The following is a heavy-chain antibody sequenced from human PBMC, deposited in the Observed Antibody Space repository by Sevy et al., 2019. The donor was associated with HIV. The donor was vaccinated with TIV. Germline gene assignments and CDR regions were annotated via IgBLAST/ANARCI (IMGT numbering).Heavy chain of an antibody. CDR3: ARLHGSTEFGYYFDY. D-gene: IGHD2-15*01. CDR2: IRPYNGNT. Sequence: ASVKVSCKASGYTFTSYGLSWVLQAPGQGLEWMGGIRPYNGNTDYAQKLQGRVTVTKDTSTTTDYMELRSLRSDDTALYYCARLHGSTEFGYYFDYWGQGTLVTVSS. CDR1: GYTFTSYG. J-gene: IGHJ4*02. V-gene: IGHV1-18*01.